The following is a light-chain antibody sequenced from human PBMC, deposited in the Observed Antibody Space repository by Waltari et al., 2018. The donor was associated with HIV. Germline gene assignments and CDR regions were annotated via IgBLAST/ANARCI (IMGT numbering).Light chain of an antibody. V-gene: IGLV1-51*01. CDR1: SSNIGNNY. Sequence: QSVLTQPPSVSAAPGQKVTISCSGSSSNIGNNYVSWYQQLPGTAPKLLIYDDGKRPSGMPDLFSGSKSGTSATLGITGRQTGDEADYYCGTWDSSLGAYWVFGGGTKLTVL. J-gene: IGLJ3*02. CDR2: DDG. CDR3: GTWDSSLGAYWV.